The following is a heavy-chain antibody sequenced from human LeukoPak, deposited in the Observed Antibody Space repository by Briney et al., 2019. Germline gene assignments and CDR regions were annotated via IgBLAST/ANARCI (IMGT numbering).Heavy chain of an antibody. D-gene: IGHD6-13*01. CDR1: GFTFSSYG. V-gene: IGHV3-33*01. CDR3: ARGQPPSYYDMDV. J-gene: IGHJ6*02. CDR2: IWSDGSSK. Sequence: GGSLRLSCAASGFTFSSYGMRWVRQAPGKGLEWVAVIWSDGSSKHYADSVKGRFTISRDNSKNTLYLQMNSLRGEDTAVYYCARGQPPSYYDMDVWGQGTTVTVSS.